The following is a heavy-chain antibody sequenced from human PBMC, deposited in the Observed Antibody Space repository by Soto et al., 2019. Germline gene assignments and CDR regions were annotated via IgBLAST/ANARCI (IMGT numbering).Heavy chain of an antibody. J-gene: IGHJ4*02. V-gene: IGHV1-18*01. CDR1: GYTFTSYG. CDR3: ARSYDTLTGYYSERRFDY. CDR2: ISAYNGNT. D-gene: IGHD3-9*01. Sequence: ASVKVSCKASGYTFTSYGISWVRQAPGQGLEWMGWISAYNGNTNYAQKLRGRVTMTTDTSTSTAYMELRSLRSDDTAVYYCARSYDTLTGYYSERRFDYWGQGTLVTVSS.